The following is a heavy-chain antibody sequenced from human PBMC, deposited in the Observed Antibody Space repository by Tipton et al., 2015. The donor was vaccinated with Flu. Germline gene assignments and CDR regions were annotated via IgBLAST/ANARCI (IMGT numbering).Heavy chain of an antibody. CDR1: GFTLDTYA. V-gene: IGHV3-30*03. CDR2: VSYDGNIK. D-gene: IGHD6-19*01. CDR3: ARDSGYDYHYVMGV. Sequence: AVSGFTLDTYAMHWVRQAPGKGLEWVAVVSYDGNIKYYGDSVKGRFTISRDDSRNMLYLQVNSLRAEDTAVYYCARDSGYDYHYVMGVWGQGTTVIVSS. J-gene: IGHJ6*02.